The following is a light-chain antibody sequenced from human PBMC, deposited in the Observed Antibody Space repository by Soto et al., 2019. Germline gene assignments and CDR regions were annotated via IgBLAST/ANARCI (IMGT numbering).Light chain of an antibody. Sequence: QSALTQPPSASGAPGQRVTISCSGSSSNTGSNYVYWYQQLPGTAPKLLIYRNNQRPSGVPDRFSGSKSGTSASLAISGLRSEDEADYSCAAWDDSLSGFVFGTRTKVTVL. CDR3: AAWDDSLSGFV. J-gene: IGLJ1*01. V-gene: IGLV1-47*01. CDR2: RNN. CDR1: SSNTGSNY.